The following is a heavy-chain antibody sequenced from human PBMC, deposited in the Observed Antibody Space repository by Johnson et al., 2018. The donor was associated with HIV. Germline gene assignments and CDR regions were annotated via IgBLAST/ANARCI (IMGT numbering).Heavy chain of an antibody. Sequence: QMMLVESGGGVVQPGKSLRLSCAASGFTFRTFPMHWVRQAPGKGLEWMAFISYDGSNKYYADSVKGRFTISRDNAKNSLYLQMNSLSAEDTAVYYCARGMSSGPWAGGDAFDIWGQGTMVTVSS. CDR3: ARGMSSGPWAGGDAFDI. D-gene: IGHD3-22*01. CDR2: ISYDGSNK. J-gene: IGHJ3*02. CDR1: GFTFRTFP. V-gene: IGHV3-30*04.